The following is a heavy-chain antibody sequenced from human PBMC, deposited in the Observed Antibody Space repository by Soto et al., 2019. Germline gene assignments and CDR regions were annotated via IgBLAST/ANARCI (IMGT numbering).Heavy chain of an antibody. CDR2: ISGSGGST. J-gene: IGHJ4*02. V-gene: IGHV3-23*01. Sequence: PGGSLRLSCAASGFTFSNYARSWVRQAPGKGLEWVAAISGSGGSTNYADSVKGRFTISRDKSKNTLFLQMNSLRAEDTALYYCAKESGYDILTAYWSDYWGQGTLVTVSS. CDR3: AKESGYDILTAYWSDY. CDR1: GFTFSNYA. D-gene: IGHD3-9*01.